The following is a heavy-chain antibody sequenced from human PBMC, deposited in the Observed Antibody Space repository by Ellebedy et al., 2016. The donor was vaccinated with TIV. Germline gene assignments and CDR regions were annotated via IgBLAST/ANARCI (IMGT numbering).Heavy chain of an antibody. CDR2: FDPEDGET. V-gene: IGHV1-24*01. CDR3: ATVRGQYSYGAFDY. D-gene: IGHD5-18*01. J-gene: IGHJ4*02. Sequence: ASVKVSCKASGYTFTSYGISWVRQAPGQGLEWMGGFDPEDGETIYAQKFQGRVTMTEDTSTDTAYMELSSLRSEDTAVYYCATVRGQYSYGAFDYWGQGTLVTVSS. CDR1: GYTFTSYG.